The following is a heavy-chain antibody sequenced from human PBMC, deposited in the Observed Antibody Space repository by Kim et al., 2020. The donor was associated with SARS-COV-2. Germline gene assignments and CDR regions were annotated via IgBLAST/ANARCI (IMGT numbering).Heavy chain of an antibody. Sequence: GGSLRLSCAASGFTFSNAWMSWVRQAPRKGLEWVGRIKSKTDGGTTDYAAPVKGRFTISRDDSKNTLYLQMNSLKTEDTAVYYCTTVRYCSSTSCYGSSWFDPWGQGTLVTVSS. D-gene: IGHD2-2*01. CDR2: IKSKTDGGTT. J-gene: IGHJ5*02. CDR1: GFTFSNAW. V-gene: IGHV3-15*01. CDR3: TTVRYCSSTSCYGSSWFDP.